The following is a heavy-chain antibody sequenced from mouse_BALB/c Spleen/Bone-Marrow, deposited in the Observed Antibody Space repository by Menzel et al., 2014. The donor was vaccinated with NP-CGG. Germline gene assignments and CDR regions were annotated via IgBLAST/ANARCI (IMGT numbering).Heavy chain of an antibody. V-gene: IGHV2-9*02. CDR2: IWAGGST. Sequence: VQLQQSGPGLVAPSQSLSITCTVSGFSLTSYGVHWVRQPPGKGLEWLGVIWAGGSTNYNSALMSRLSISKDNSKSQVSLKMNSLQTDDTAVYYCARDQLGRRYYFDYWGQGTTLTVSS. D-gene: IGHD4-1*02. CDR1: GFSLTSYG. CDR3: ARDQLGRRYYFDY. J-gene: IGHJ2*01.